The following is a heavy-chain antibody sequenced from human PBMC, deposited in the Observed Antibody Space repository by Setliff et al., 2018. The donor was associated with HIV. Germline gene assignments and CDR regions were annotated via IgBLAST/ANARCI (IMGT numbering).Heavy chain of an antibody. J-gene: IGHJ4*02. CDR3: AIFFVTSVTTQDH. CDR1: GDSFGDFY. Sequence: SETLSLTCAMYGDSFGDFYWNWIRQAPGKGLEWIVELNDRGHINYNPSLKSRVTISQDTSKRQFSLRMTSVTAADTAVYYCAIFFVTSVTTQDHWGQGTLVTSPQ. CDR2: LNDRGHI. V-gene: IGHV4-34*01. D-gene: IGHD4-17*01.